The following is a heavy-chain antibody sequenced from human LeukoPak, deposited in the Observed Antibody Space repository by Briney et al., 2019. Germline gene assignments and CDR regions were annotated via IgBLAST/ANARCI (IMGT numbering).Heavy chain of an antibody. D-gene: IGHD3/OR15-3a*01. V-gene: IGHV3-74*01. CDR1: GFIFRNYW. Sequence: GGSLRLSCAGSGFIFRNYWMHWVRQAPGKGLVWVSHINDDGSSTSYADSVKGRFTTSRENAKNTLYLQMNSLRAEDTAVYYCARAWTPNDAFDIWGQGTMVTVSS. J-gene: IGHJ3*02. CDR2: INDDGSST. CDR3: ARAWTPNDAFDI.